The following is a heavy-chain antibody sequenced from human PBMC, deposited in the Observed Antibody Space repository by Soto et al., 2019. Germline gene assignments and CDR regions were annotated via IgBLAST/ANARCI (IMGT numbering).Heavy chain of an antibody. CDR2: IIPIFGTA. CDR1: GGTFSSYA. J-gene: IGHJ6*02. CDR3: ASDYGSGVEMDV. V-gene: IGHV1-69*13. D-gene: IGHD3-10*01. Sequence: SVKVSCKASGGTFSSYAISWVRQAPGQGLEWMGGIIPIFGTANYAQKFQGRVTITADESTSTAYMELSSLRSEDTAVYFCASDYGSGVEMDVWGQGTRVTVSS.